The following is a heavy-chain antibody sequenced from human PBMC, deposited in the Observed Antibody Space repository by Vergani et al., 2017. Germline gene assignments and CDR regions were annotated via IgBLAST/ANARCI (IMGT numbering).Heavy chain of an antibody. J-gene: IGHJ5*02. V-gene: IGHV1-18*01. CDR2: ISGYNGHT. CDR1: GYTFTSYG. CDR3: ARDLLGYCSSTSCYTGGXFDP. Sequence: QVQLVQSGAEVKKPGASVKVSCKASGYTFTSYGISWVRQATGQGLEWMGWISGYNGHTNYAPKRQGGVTMTTDISTRPAYMEVRSLRSDDTAGYYCARDLLGYCSSTSCYTGGXFDPWGQGTLVTVSS. D-gene: IGHD2-2*02.